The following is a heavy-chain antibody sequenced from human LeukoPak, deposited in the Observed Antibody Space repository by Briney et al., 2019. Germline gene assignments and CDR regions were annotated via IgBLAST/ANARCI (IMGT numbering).Heavy chain of an antibody. CDR3: ARDSYYYDSSGYYSY. D-gene: IGHD3-22*01. V-gene: IGHV4-34*01. CDR2: INHSGST. Sequence: TSETLSLTCAVYGGSFSGYYWSWIRQPPGKGLEWIGEINHSGSTNYNPSLKSRVTISVDTSKNQFSLKLSSVTAADTAVYYCARDSYYYDSSGYYSYWGQGTLVTVSS. J-gene: IGHJ4*02. CDR1: GGSFSGYY.